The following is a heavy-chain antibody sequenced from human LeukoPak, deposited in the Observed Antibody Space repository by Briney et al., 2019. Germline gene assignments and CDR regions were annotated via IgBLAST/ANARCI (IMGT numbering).Heavy chain of an antibody. CDR2: ISSSSSTI. Sequence: GGSLRFSCAASGFAFSSYSMNWVRQAPGKGLEWVSYISSSSSTICYADSVKGRFTISRDNAKNSLYLQMNSLRDEDTAVYYCASDRYYYGSGKAFDYWGQGTLVTVSS. CDR1: GFAFSSYS. D-gene: IGHD3-10*01. V-gene: IGHV3-48*02. CDR3: ASDRYYYGSGKAFDY. J-gene: IGHJ4*02.